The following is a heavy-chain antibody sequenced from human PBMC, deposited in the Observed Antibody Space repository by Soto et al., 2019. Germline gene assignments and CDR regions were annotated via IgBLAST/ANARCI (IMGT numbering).Heavy chain of an antibody. J-gene: IGHJ3*02. CDR1: GGTFSSYT. V-gene: IGHV1-69*12. CDR2: IIPVFGST. CDR3: ARGGASYAFDI. Sequence: QVQLVQSGAEVKKPGSSVKVSCKASGGTFSSYTINWVRQAPGQGPEWMGGIIPVFGSTNYAQKFQGRVTITADASTSLAYLELGSLRCEDTAVYYCARGGASYAFDIWGRGTMVTVSS. D-gene: IGHD1-26*01.